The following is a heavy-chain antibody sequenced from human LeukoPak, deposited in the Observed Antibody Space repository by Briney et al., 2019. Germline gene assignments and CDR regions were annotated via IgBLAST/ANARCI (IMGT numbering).Heavy chain of an antibody. V-gene: IGHV3-23*01. CDR3: AKCILTGYYKGYMDV. CDR1: GFTFSSHG. J-gene: IGHJ6*03. CDR2: ISGSGGST. D-gene: IGHD3-9*01. Sequence: GGSLRLSCAASGFTFSSHGMSWVRQAPGKGLEWVSAISGSGGSTYYADSVKGRFTISRDNSKNTLYLQMNSLRAEDTAVYYCAKCILTGYYKGYMDVWGKGTTVTVSS.